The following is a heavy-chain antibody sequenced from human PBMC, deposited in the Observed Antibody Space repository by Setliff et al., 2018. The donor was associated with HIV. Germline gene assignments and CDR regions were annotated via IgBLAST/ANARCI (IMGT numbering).Heavy chain of an antibody. CDR2: ISWNSGSI. Sequence: SLKISCAASGFTFDDYAMHWVRQAPGKGLEWVSGISWNSGSIDYADSVKGRFTISRDNAKNSLYLQMNSLRANDTALYYCAKGSPLVGAPPTDIWGQGTMVTVSS. D-gene: IGHD1-26*01. V-gene: IGHV3-9*01. CDR1: GFTFDDYA. J-gene: IGHJ3*02. CDR3: AKGSPLVGAPPTDI.